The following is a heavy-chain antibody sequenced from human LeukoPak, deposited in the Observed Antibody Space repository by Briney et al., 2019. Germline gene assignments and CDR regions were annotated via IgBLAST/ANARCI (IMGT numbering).Heavy chain of an antibody. Sequence: GGSLRLSCVAFGFTLDDYALHWVRQAPGKGLEWISLISGDGDNTYYADSVKGRFTISRDNSKNSLYLQMSSLRAEDTALYYCAKGVRSGTYYNCFDPWGQGTLVTVSS. J-gene: IGHJ5*02. CDR2: ISGDGDNT. D-gene: IGHD1-26*01. V-gene: IGHV3-43*02. CDR1: GFTLDDYA. CDR3: AKGVRSGTYYNCFDP.